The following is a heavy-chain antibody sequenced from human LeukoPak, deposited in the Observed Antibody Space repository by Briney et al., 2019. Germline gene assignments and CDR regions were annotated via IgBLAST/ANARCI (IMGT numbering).Heavy chain of an antibody. CDR2: ISGSGGST. CDR3: AKDPRYCSSTSCYDRKDY. D-gene: IGHD2-2*01. V-gene: IGHV3-23*01. Sequence: GGSLRLPCAASGFTFSSYAMSWVRQAPGKGLEWVSAISGSGGSTYYADSVKGRFTISRDNPKNTLYLQMNSLRAEDTAVYYCAKDPRYCSSTSCYDRKDYWGQGTLVTVSS. J-gene: IGHJ4*02. CDR1: GFTFSSYA.